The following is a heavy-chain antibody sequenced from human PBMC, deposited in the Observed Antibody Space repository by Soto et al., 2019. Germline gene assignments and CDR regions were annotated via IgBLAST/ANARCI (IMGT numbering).Heavy chain of an antibody. CDR2: ISAYNGNT. J-gene: IGHJ3*02. CDR1: GYTFTSYG. CDR3: ARAGGYCSGGSCYSAFDI. Sequence: ASVKISCKASGYTFTSYGISWVRQAPGQGLEWMGWISAYNGNTNYAQKLQGRVTMTTDTSTSTAYMELRSLRSDDTAVYYCARAGGYCSGGSCYSAFDIWGQGTMVTVSS. V-gene: IGHV1-18*01. D-gene: IGHD2-15*01.